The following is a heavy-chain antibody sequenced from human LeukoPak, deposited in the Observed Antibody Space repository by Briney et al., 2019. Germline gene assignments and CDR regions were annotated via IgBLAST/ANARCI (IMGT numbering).Heavy chain of an antibody. CDR1: GVTFTNYE. Sequence: GGSLRLSSAASGVTFTNYEMAWVRQAPGMGLEWVSYISDSGTITKYVDAVKGRFTISRDNARNSVYLQMESLRVEDTALYYCAGGPQYGGSYVDWGQGTLVTVSS. D-gene: IGHD1-26*01. CDR2: ISDSGTIT. CDR3: AGGPQYGGSYVD. J-gene: IGHJ4*02. V-gene: IGHV3-48*03.